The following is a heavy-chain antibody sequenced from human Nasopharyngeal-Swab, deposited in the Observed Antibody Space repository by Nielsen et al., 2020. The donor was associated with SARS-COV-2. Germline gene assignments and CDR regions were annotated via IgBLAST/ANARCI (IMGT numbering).Heavy chain of an antibody. CDR3: AKTATGTTEDDAFDI. V-gene: IGHV3-9*01. CDR2: ISWNSGST. J-gene: IGHJ3*02. Sequence: SLKISCAASGSTFDDYAMHWVRQAPGKGLEWVSGISWNSGSTGYADSVKGRFTISRDNAKNSLYLQMNSLRAEDTALYYCAKTATGTTEDDAFDIWGQGTMVTVSS. D-gene: IGHD1-1*01. CDR1: GSTFDDYA.